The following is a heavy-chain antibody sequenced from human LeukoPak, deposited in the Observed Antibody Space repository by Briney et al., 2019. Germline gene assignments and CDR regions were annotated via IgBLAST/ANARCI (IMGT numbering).Heavy chain of an antibody. J-gene: IGHJ4*02. CDR2: ISSSSSYI. Sequence: GGSLGLSCAASGFTFSSYSMNWVRQAPGKGLEWVSSISSSSSYIYYADSVKGRFTISRDNAKNSLYLQMNSLRAEDTAVYYCARDPYSGGGFDYWGQGTLVTVSS. D-gene: IGHD3-16*01. V-gene: IGHV3-21*01. CDR1: GFTFSSYS. CDR3: ARDPYSGGGFDY.